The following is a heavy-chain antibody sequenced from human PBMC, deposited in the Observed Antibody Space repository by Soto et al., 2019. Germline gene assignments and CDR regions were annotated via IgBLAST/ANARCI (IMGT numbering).Heavy chain of an antibody. CDR3: AGIQYFYDIWGYRVPVDAFDI. CDR1: GCTFTSSG. Sequence: ASVKVSCKASGCTFTSSGISWVRQAPGQGLEWMGWISAYNGNTNYAQKLQGRVTMTTDTSTSTACMELRSLRSDDTAVYYCAGIQYFYDIWGYRVPVDAFDIWGQGTMVTVSS. V-gene: IGHV1-18*01. J-gene: IGHJ3*02. D-gene: IGHD3-22*01. CDR2: ISAYNGNT.